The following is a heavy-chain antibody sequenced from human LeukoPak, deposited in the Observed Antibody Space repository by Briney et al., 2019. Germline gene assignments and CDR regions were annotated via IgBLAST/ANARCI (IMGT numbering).Heavy chain of an antibody. V-gene: IGHV5-51*01. CDR2: IYPGDSDT. D-gene: IGHD3-22*01. Sequence: GESLEISCKGSGYSFTSYWIGWVRQMPGKGLEWMGIIYPGDSDTRYSPSFQGQVTISADKSISTAYLQWSSLKASDTAMYYCARLWNYYDSSGYYSDYFDYWGQGTLVTVSS. CDR3: ARLWNYYDSSGYYSDYFDY. J-gene: IGHJ4*02. CDR1: GYSFTSYW.